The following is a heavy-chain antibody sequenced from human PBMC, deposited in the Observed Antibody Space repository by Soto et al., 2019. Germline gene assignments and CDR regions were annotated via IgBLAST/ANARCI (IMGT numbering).Heavy chain of an antibody. Sequence: SETLSLTCAVSGGSISSGGYSWSWIRQPPGKGLEWIGYIYHSGSTYYNPSLKSRVTISVDTSKNQFSLKLSSVTAADTAVYYCARHMGSFSPFDYWGQGTLVTVSS. V-gene: IGHV4-30-2*03. CDR1: GGSISSGGYS. CDR2: IYHSGST. J-gene: IGHJ4*02. D-gene: IGHD1-26*01. CDR3: ARHMGSFSPFDY.